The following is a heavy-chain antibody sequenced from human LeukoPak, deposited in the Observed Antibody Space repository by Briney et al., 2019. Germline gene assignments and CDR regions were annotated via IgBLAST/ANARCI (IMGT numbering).Heavy chain of an antibody. Sequence: PSETLSLTCTVSGGSISSYYWSWIRQPPGKGLEWIGYIYYSGSTNYNPSLKSRVTISVDTSKNQFSLKLSSVTAADTAVYYCARQPAASYYYYHGMDVWGQGTTVTVSS. CDR3: ARQPAASYYYYHGMDV. CDR2: IYYSGST. CDR1: GGSISSYY. D-gene: IGHD2-2*01. V-gene: IGHV4-59*01. J-gene: IGHJ6*02.